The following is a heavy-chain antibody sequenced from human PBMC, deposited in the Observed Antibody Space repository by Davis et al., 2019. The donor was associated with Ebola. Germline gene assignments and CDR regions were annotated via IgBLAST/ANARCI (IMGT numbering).Heavy chain of an antibody. J-gene: IGHJ6*02. CDR1: GFTFSDYY. V-gene: IGHV4-30-4*08. Sequence: LRLSCAASGFTFSDYYMSWIRQHPGKGLEWIGYIYYSGSTYYNPSLKSRVTISVDTSKNQFSLKLSSVTAADTAVYYCARDSGGYCSSTSCYYYYGMDVWGQGTTVTVSS. CDR2: IYYSGST. D-gene: IGHD2-2*01. CDR3: ARDSGGYCSSTSCYYYYGMDV.